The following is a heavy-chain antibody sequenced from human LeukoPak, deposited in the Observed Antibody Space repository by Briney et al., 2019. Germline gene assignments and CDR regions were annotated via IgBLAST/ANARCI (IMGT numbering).Heavy chain of an antibody. V-gene: IGHV1-69*13. J-gene: IGHJ6*02. D-gene: IGHD1-26*01. CDR1: GGTFSSYA. Sequence: ASVKVSCKASGGTFSSYAISWMRQAPGQGLEWMGGIIPIFGTANYAQKFQGRVTITADESTSTAYMELSSLRSEDTAVYYCARVVAIAELRAYYYYYYGMDVWGQGTTVTVSS. CDR3: ARVVAIAELRAYYYYYYGMDV. CDR2: IIPIFGTA.